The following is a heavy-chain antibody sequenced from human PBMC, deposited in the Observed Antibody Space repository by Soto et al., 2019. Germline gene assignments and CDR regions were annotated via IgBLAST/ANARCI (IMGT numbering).Heavy chain of an antibody. CDR2: IIPVFGTP. D-gene: IGHD3-10*01. CDR3: VRDLDGSGSYYTDH. J-gene: IGHJ4*02. CDR1: GYSFSSHA. Sequence: SVKVSCKASGYSFSSHAITWVRQAPGQGLEWMGGIIPVFGTPSYAQKFQGRVTISADKSTNTSYLELRSLRSDDTAVYYCVRDLDGSGSYYTDHWGQGTLVTVSS. V-gene: IGHV1-69*06.